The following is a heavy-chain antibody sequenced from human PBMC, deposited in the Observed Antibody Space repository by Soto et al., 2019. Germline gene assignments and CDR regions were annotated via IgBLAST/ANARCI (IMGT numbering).Heavy chain of an antibody. CDR1: GFTFSNYA. Sequence: EVQLLDSGGGLVQPGGSLRLSCAASGFTFSNYAMTWVRQGPGKGLEWVSGISGRGGRSYYADSVKGRFTISRDNSKSTVYLQMNILRAEDTAVYYCSKAYFVWSSEQPYYFDYWGQGTLVTVSS. V-gene: IGHV3-23*01. D-gene: IGHD3-16*01. CDR2: ISGRGGRS. J-gene: IGHJ4*02. CDR3: SKAYFVWSSEQPYYFDY.